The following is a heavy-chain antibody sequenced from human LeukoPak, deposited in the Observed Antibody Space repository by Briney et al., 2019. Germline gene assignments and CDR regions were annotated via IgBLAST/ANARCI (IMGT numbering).Heavy chain of an antibody. CDR2: ISAYNGDT. CDR3: ARYYGPIAAAGTEYYYYGLDV. V-gene: IGHV1-18*01. CDR1: GYTFTSYG. J-gene: IGHJ6*02. D-gene: IGHD6-13*01. Sequence: GASVKVSCKASGYTFTSYGISWVRQAPGHGLEWMGWISAYNGDTNYAQKLQGRVTMTTDTSTSTAYMELRSLRSDDTAVYYCARYYGPIAAAGTEYYYYGLDVWGQGTTVTVSS.